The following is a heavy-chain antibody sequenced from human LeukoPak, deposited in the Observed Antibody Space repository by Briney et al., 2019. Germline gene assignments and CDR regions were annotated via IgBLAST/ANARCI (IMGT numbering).Heavy chain of an antibody. CDR2: ISGSGGST. V-gene: IGHV3-23*01. CDR1: GFTFSSYA. Sequence: GGSLRLSCEASGFTFSSYAMSWVRQAPGKGLEWVSVISGSGGSTYYADSVKGRFTISRDDSKNTLYLQMNSLRAEDTAVYYCAKVSAAVAGPLDYWGQGTLVTVSS. D-gene: IGHD6-19*01. J-gene: IGHJ4*02. CDR3: AKVSAAVAGPLDY.